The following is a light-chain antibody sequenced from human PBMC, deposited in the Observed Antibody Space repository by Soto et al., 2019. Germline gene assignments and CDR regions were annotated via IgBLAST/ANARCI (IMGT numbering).Light chain of an antibody. V-gene: IGKV3-11*01. J-gene: IGKJ5*01. CDR3: QQRSNWPPSIT. Sequence: EIVLTQSPATLSLSPGERATLSCRASQSISAYLAWYQQKPGQAPRLLIYDISNRATGIPVRFSGSGSETDFTLTISSLEPEDFAIYYCQQRSNWPPSITFGQGTRLEIK. CDR1: QSISAY. CDR2: DIS.